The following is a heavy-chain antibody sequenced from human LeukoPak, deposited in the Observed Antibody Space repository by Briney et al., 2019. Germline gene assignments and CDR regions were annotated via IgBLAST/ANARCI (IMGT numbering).Heavy chain of an antibody. CDR1: GYTFTGYY. Sequence: GASVKVSCKASGYTFTGYYLHWVRQAPGQGLEWMGWINPNSGGTNYAQRFQGRVTMTRDTCISTACMELSRLRFDDTAMYYCASNSGYDQPFDYWGQGALVTVSS. V-gene: IGHV1-2*02. CDR3: ASNSGYDQPFDY. J-gene: IGHJ4*02. D-gene: IGHD5-12*01. CDR2: INPNSGGT.